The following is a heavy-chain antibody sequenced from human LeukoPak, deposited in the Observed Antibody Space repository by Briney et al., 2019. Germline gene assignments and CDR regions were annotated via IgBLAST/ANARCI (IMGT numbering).Heavy chain of an antibody. D-gene: IGHD7-27*01. CDR1: GFTFSSYA. CDR3: AKGTGDTAYYFDF. CDR2: ISGSGGST. J-gene: IGHJ4*02. Sequence: GGCLRLSCAASGFTFSSYAMSWVRQAPGKGPEWVSAISGSGGSTYYADSVKGRFTISRDNSKNTLYLQMNSLRAEDTAVYYCAKGTGDTAYYFDFWGQGVLVTVSS. V-gene: IGHV3-23*01.